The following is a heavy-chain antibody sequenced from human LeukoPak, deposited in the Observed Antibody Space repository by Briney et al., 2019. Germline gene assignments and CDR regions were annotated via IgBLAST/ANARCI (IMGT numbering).Heavy chain of an antibody. CDR3: ARDLGGNSVVEGVDY. D-gene: IGHD4-23*01. V-gene: IGHV1-46*01. CDR1: GYTFTSYY. CDR2: INPSGGST. Sequence: ASVKVSCKASGYTFTSYYMHWVRQAPGQGLEWMGRINPSGGSTSYAQKFQGRVTMTRDTSTSTVYMELSSLRSEDTAVYYCARDLGGNSVVEGVDYWGQGTLVTVSS. J-gene: IGHJ4*02.